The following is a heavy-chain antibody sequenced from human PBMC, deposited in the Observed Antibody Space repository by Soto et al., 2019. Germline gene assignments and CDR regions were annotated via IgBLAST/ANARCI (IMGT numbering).Heavy chain of an antibody. Sequence: QVQLVQSWAEVKKPGCSVTVSCKVSGGTFSSYAISWVRQAPGQGLEWMGGIIPIFGTANYAQKFQGRVTITADESTSTAYMELSSLRSEDTAVYYCARESRYCSGGSCYFLPGIDYWGQGTLVTVSS. V-gene: IGHV1-69*12. CDR3: ARESRYCSGGSCYFLPGIDY. J-gene: IGHJ4*02. D-gene: IGHD2-15*01. CDR1: GGTFSSYA. CDR2: IIPIFGTA.